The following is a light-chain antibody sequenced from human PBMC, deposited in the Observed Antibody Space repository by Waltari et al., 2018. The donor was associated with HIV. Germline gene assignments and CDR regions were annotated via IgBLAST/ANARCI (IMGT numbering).Light chain of an antibody. CDR2: GVN. J-gene: IGLJ2*01. CDR1: SRDIGLYNY. V-gene: IGLV2-14*03. CDR3: SSYTANETLV. Sequence: HSALTQPASVSGSPGPSISISCTGTSRDIGLYNYVSWYQQYPGKAPQVLIYGVNSRPLGISIRFSGSKSGNTASLTISGLQAEDEADYYCSSYTANETLVFGGGTKLTVL.